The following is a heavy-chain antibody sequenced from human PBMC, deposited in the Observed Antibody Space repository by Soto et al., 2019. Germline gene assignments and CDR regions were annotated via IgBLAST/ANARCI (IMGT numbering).Heavy chain of an antibody. V-gene: IGHV3-64D*08. CDR1: GFTFSSYA. CDR3: AKFFVETGGSSGWPWSFHF. Sequence: AGGSLRLSCSASGFTFSSYAMHWVRQAPGKGLEYVSAISSNGGSTYYADSVKGRFTISRDNSKNTLYLQMSSLRAEDTAVYYCAKFFVETGGSSGWPWSFHFWGQGTLVTVSS. D-gene: IGHD6-25*01. CDR2: ISSNGGST. J-gene: IGHJ4*02.